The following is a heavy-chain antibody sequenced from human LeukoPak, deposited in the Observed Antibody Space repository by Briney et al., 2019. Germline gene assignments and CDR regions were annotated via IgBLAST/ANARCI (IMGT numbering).Heavy chain of an antibody. CDR2: INHSGST. CDR1: GGSFSGYY. D-gene: IGHD3-9*01. CDR3: ARGEDDILTGSMYY. V-gene: IGHV4-34*01. J-gene: IGHJ4*02. Sequence: PSETLSLTCAVYGGSFSGYYWSWIRQPPGKGLEWIGEINHSGSTNYNPSLKSRVTISVDTSKNQFSLKLSSVTAADTAVYYCARGEDDILTGSMYYWGQGTLLTVSS.